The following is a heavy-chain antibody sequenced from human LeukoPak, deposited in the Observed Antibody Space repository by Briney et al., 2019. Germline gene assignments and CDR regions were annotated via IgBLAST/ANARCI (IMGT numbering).Heavy chain of an antibody. V-gene: IGHV3-72*01. Sequence: PGGSLRLSCAASGFTFSDYYMDWVRQAPGKGLEWVGRATNRADGYNTHYAASVKGRFTISRDDSKDSLYLQMDSLKTEDTAVYYCSTEGLAYCDGDCYSWGQGTLVTVSS. CDR2: ATNRADGYNT. CDR3: STEGLAYCDGDCYS. CDR1: GFTFSDYY. J-gene: IGHJ5*02. D-gene: IGHD2-21*02.